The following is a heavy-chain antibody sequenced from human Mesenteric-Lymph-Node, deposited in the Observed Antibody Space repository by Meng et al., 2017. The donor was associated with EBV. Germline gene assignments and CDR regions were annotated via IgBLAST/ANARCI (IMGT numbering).Heavy chain of an antibody. Sequence: QVQLVQSGAEVKKPGASVKVSFTASGYTFSNYGITWVRQAPGQGLEWMGWISTYNGHRDYTEKFQGRVTMTTDTSTSTAYMELRSLRSDDTAVYFCARLSPVATSLNYFDPWGQGTLFNVSS. CDR2: ISTYNGHR. V-gene: IGHV1-18*01. CDR3: ARLSPVATSLNYFDP. J-gene: IGHJ5*02. CDR1: GYTFSNYG. D-gene: IGHD5-12*01.